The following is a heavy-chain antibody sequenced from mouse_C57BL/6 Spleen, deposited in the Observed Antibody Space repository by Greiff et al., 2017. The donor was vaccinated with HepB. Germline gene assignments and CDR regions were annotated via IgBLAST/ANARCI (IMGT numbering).Heavy chain of an antibody. CDR1: GYTFTSYW. J-gene: IGHJ2*01. V-gene: IGHV1-69*01. Sequence: VQLQQPGAELVMPGASVKLSCKASGYTFTSYWMHWVKQRPGQGLEWIGEIDPSDSYTNYNQKFKGKSTLTVDKSSSTAYMQLSSLTSEDSAVYSGARRGSSPSFDYWGQGTTLTVSS. CDR2: IDPSDSYT. CDR3: ARRGSSPSFDY. D-gene: IGHD1-1*01.